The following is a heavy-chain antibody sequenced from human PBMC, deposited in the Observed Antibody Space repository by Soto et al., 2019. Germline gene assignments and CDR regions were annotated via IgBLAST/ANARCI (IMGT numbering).Heavy chain of an antibody. Sequence: QVQLVQSGAEVKKPGASVKVSCKASGYTFTSYAIHWVRQAPGQRLEWMGWINAGNGNTKYSQKFQDRVTITRDTSASTAYMELSSLISEDTAVYYCARDLGGWPDYWGQGTLFTVSS. CDR3: ARDLGGWPDY. D-gene: IGHD6-19*01. V-gene: IGHV1-3*01. CDR2: INAGNGNT. J-gene: IGHJ4*02. CDR1: GYTFTSYA.